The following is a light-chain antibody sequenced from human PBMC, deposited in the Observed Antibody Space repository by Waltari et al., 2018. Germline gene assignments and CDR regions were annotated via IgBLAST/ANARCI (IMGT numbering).Light chain of an antibody. J-gene: IGKJ2*01. Sequence: TCRASQSISSWLAWYQQKPGKAPKLLVYKASSLESGVPSRFSGSGSVTEFTLTISSLQPDDFATYYCQQYNSYSYTFGQGTKLEIK. CDR3: QQYNSYSYT. CDR2: KAS. CDR1: QSISSW. V-gene: IGKV1-5*03.